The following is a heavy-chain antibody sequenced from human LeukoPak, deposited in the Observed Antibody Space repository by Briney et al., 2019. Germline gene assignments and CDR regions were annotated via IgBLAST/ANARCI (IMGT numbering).Heavy chain of an antibody. CDR3: ARDATGTTAPNWFDP. J-gene: IGHJ5*02. Sequence: SETLSLTCTVSGGSISSYYWSWIRQPAGKGLEGIGRIYTSGSTNYNPSLKSRVTMSVDTSKNQFSLKLSSVTAADTAVYYCARDATGTTAPNWFDPWGQGTLVTVSS. CDR2: IYTSGST. D-gene: IGHD1-1*01. CDR1: GGSISSYY. V-gene: IGHV4-4*07.